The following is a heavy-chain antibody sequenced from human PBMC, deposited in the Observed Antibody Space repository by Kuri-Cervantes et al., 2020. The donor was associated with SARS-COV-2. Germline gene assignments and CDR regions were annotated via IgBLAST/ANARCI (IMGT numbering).Heavy chain of an antibody. D-gene: IGHD6-13*01. CDR2: INPNSGGT. J-gene: IGHJ4*02. Sequence: ASVKVSCKASGYTFTGYYMHWVRQAPGQGLEWMGWINPNSGGTNYAQKFQGRVTITRNTSISTAYMELSSLRSEDTAVYYCARPIAAAEYYFDYWGQGTLVTDSS. CDR3: ARPIAAAEYYFDY. V-gene: IGHV1-2*02. CDR1: GYTFTGYY.